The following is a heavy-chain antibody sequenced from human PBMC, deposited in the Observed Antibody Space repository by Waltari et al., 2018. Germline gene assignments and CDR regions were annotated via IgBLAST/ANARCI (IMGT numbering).Heavy chain of an antibody. CDR1: GGTFTNYA. J-gene: IGHJ4*02. CDR3: ARPHSSSSNYFDY. D-gene: IGHD6-13*01. CDR2: ITPISGTV. Sequence: QVQLVQSGAEVKKPGSSVKVSCKASGGTFTNYAISWVRQAPGQGLEWMGGITPISGTVNDAKKFRGRVTITADASMTTAYMELPSLTSEDTAVYYCARPHSSSSNYFDYWGQGTLVTVSS. V-gene: IGHV1-69*13.